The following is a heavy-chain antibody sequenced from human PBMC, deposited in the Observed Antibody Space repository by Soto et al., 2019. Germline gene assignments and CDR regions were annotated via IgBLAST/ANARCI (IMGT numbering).Heavy chain of an antibody. V-gene: IGHV4-31*03. J-gene: IGHJ5*02. Sequence: QVQLQESGPGLVKPSQTLSLTCTVSGGSISSGNYYWSWIRQHPGKGLEWIGYISYSGSTNYKPSLRSRVTTSIDSSKTPFSLKLSSVTAADTAVYYCARGTVAPLASWGQGTLVTVSS. D-gene: IGHD2-21*01. CDR2: ISYSGST. CDR3: ARGTVAPLAS. CDR1: GGSISSGNYY.